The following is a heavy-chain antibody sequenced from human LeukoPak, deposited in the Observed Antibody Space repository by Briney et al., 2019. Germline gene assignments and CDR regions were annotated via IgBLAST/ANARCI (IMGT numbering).Heavy chain of an antibody. J-gene: IGHJ4*02. V-gene: IGHV3-23*01. CDR3: TKSDFWNGYYYFDY. CDR1: GFTFSGYA. CDR2: ITSSGGST. Sequence: PGGSLRLSCAASGFTFSGYAMSWVRQAPGKGLEWVSSITSSGGSTYYADSVKGRFIISRDNSKNTLYLQLNSLRGEGTAVYYCTKSDFWNGYYYFDYWGQGTLVTVSS. D-gene: IGHD3-3*01.